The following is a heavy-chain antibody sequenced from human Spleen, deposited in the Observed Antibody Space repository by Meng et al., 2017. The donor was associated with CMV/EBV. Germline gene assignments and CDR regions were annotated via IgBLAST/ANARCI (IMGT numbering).Heavy chain of an antibody. CDR1: GDSIGSNDYY. CDR2: IYSSGST. J-gene: IGHJ4*02. D-gene: IGHD3-3*01. V-gene: IGHV4-30-4*01. CDR3: VRGADYGSAYLDH. Sequence: SETLSLTCTVSGDSIGSNDYYWSWIRQPPGKGLEWIGYIYSSGSTSYNPSLRSRVTLSVDTSKNQFSLSLRSVTAADTAVYFCVRGADYGSAYLDHWGQGALVTVSS.